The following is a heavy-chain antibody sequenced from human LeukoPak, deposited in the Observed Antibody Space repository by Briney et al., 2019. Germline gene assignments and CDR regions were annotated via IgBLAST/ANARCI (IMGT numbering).Heavy chain of an antibody. Sequence: GGSLRLSCAASGFIFSSYAMSWVRQAPGKGLEWVSAISGSGGSTYYADSVKGRFTISRDNSKNTLYVQMNSLRPEDTAIYYCARARGDSSPASRYFDYWGQGAPVTVSS. D-gene: IGHD5-18*01. CDR3: ARARGDSSPASRYFDY. J-gene: IGHJ4*02. V-gene: IGHV3-23*01. CDR1: GFIFSSYA. CDR2: ISGSGGST.